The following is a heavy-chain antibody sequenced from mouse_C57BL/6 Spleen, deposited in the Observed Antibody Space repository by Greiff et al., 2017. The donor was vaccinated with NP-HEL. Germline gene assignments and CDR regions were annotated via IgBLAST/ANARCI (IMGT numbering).Heavy chain of an antibody. CDR2: IHPNSGST. V-gene: IGHV1-64*01. CDR3: VRRAIYYDY. J-gene: IGHJ2*01. CDR1: GYTFTSYW. Sequence: QVQLKQSGAELVKPGASVKLSCKASGYTFTSYWMHWVKQRPGQGLEWIGMIHPNSGSTNYNEKFKSKATLTVDKSSSTAYMQLSSLTSEDSAVYYCVRRAIYYDYWGQGTTLTVSS. D-gene: IGHD3-3*01.